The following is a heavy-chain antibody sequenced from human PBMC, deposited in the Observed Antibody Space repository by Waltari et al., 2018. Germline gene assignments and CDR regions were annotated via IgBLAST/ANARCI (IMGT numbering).Heavy chain of an antibody. CDR3: PRHGVIGTKIFDY. J-gene: IGHJ4*02. CDR2: IYYTGST. Sequence: QLQLQESGPGLVKPSETLSLTCTVSGGSISDRSHYWGWIRQPAGKGLEWIGSIYYTGSTSYNPSLKGRVTISVDTSKNQFSLKLTSVTAADTAVYYCPRHGVIGTKIFDYWGQGTLVTVSS. V-gene: IGHV4-39*01. D-gene: IGHD2-21*01. CDR1: GGSISDRSHY.